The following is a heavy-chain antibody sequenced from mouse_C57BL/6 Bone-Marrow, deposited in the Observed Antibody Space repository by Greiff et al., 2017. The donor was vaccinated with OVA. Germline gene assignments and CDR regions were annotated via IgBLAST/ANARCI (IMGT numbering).Heavy chain of an antibody. CDR1: GYTFTSYG. CDR3: ARTKYYGSSPYWYFDV. CDR2: IYPRSGNT. D-gene: IGHD1-1*01. J-gene: IGHJ1*03. V-gene: IGHV1-81*01. Sequence: QVQLQQSGAELARPGASVKLSCKASGYTFTSYGISWVKQRTGQGLEWIGEIYPRSGNTYYNEKFKGKATLTADKSSSTAYMELRSLTSEDSAVYFCARTKYYGSSPYWYFDVWGTGTKVTVSS.